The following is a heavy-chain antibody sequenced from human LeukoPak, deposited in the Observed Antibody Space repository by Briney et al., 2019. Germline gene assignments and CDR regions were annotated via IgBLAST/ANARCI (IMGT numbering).Heavy chain of an antibody. V-gene: IGHV4-59*01. CDR2: IYYSGST. Sequence: SETLSLTCTVSGGSISSYYWSWIRQPRGKGLEWIGYIYYSGSTNYNPSLKSRVTISVDTSKNQFSLKLSSVTAADTAVYYCAREIAARNYYYYMDVWGKGTTVTVSS. D-gene: IGHD6-6*01. J-gene: IGHJ6*03. CDR3: AREIAARNYYYYMDV. CDR1: GGSISSYY.